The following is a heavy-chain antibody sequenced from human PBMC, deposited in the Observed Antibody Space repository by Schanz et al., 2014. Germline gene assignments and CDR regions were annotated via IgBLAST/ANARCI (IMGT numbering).Heavy chain of an antibody. Sequence: VLESGGGLVKPGGSLRLSCAASGFPFSNAYMAWLRQVPGKGLEWVGRSKNKAARYTTEYAASVRGRFTISRDESKNSLYLQMNSLKTEDTAVYYCARSPRMDVWGQGTTVIVSS. J-gene: IGHJ6*02. CDR1: GFPFSNAY. V-gene: IGHV3-72*01. CDR3: ARSPRMDV. CDR2: SKNKAARYTT.